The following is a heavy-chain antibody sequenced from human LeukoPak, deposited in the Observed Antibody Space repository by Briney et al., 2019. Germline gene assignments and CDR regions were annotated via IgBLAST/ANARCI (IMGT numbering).Heavy chain of an antibody. D-gene: IGHD6-13*01. Sequence: SETLSLTCAVYGGSFSGYYWSWIRQPPGKGLEWIGEINHSGSTNYNPSLKSRVTISVDTSKNQFSLKLSSVTAADTAVYYCARGQAAAGKGYYYYYGMDVWGQGTTVTVSS. J-gene: IGHJ6*02. V-gene: IGHV4-34*01. CDR1: GGSFSGYY. CDR2: INHSGST. CDR3: ARGQAAAGKGYYYYYGMDV.